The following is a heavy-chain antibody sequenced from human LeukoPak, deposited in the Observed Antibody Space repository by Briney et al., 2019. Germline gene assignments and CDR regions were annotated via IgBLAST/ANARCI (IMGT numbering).Heavy chain of an antibody. CDR3: AREERNSWDRYFQH. J-gene: IGHJ1*01. V-gene: IGHV4-61*01. D-gene: IGHD6-13*01. CDR2: IYYSGST. Sequence: KPSETLSLTCTVSGGSVSSGSYYWSWIRQPPGKGLEWIGNIYYSGSTKYNPSLKSRVTISVDTSKNQFSLKLSSVTAADTAVYYCAREERNSWDRYFQHWGQGTLVTVSS. CDR1: GGSVSSGSYY.